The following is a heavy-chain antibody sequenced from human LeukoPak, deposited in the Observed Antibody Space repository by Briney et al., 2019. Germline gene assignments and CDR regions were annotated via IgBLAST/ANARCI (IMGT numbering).Heavy chain of an antibody. J-gene: IGHJ6*03. CDR1: GFTFSRYD. CDR3: ARGLAMVRGVMSYYMDV. V-gene: IGHV3-13*01. D-gene: IGHD3-10*01. CDR2: IGTAGDT. Sequence: GGSLRLSCAASGFTFSRYDMHWVRQAPGKGSEWVSVIGTAGDTYYPGSVKGRFTISRENAKNSLYLQMNSLRAGDTAVYYCARGLAMVRGVMSYYMDVWGKGTTVTVSS.